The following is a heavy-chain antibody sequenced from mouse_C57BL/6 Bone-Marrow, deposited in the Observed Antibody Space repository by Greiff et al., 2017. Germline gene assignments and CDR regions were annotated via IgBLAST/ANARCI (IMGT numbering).Heavy chain of an antibody. CDR3: ARQGLLDYFDY. Sequence: EVKVVESGGGLVQPGGSLKLSCAASGFTFSDYYMYWVRQTPEKRLEWVAYISNGGGSTYYPDTVKGRFTISRDNAKNTLYLQMSRLKSEDTAMYYCARQGLLDYFDYWGQGTTLTVSS. D-gene: IGHD2-3*01. CDR2: ISNGGGST. CDR1: GFTFSDYY. V-gene: IGHV5-12*01. J-gene: IGHJ2*01.